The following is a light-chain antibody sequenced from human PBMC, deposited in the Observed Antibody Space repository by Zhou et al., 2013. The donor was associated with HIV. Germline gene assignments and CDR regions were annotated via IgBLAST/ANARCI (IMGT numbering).Light chain of an antibody. CDR1: RNIGDY. CDR2: GAS. J-gene: IGKJ1*01. V-gene: IGKV1-39*02. CDR3: QKYSDFPRT. Sequence: IQMTQSPSSLSASVGDRVSITCRASRNIGDYLNWYQHKPGKAPRLLIYGASSLQGGVPPRFSGGGFGTTFTLTITGLQRDDFATYYCQKYSDFPRTFGQGTSVE.